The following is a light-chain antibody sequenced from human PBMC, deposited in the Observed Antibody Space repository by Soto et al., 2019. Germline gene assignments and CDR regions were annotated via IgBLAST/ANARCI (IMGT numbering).Light chain of an antibody. J-gene: IGLJ1*01. Sequence: QSALTQPASLSGSPGQSITISCTGTSSDIGAYDYVSRFQQHPGKVPKLMISEVNNRPSGVSNRFSGSKSGNTAYLTISGLQVEEEAEYFCLSFTNTSTHVFGTGTKVTVL. CDR2: EVN. CDR1: SSDIGAYDY. V-gene: IGLV2-14*01. CDR3: LSFTNTSTHV.